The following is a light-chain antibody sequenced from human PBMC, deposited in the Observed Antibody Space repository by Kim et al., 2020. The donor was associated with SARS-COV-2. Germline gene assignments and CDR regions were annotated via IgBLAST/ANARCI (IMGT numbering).Light chain of an antibody. CDR3: MQAIQTPYS. Sequence: EPATKNSRTRQSLLQYNGYNYVEWDLKKPGQTPQLLIYLGSNRAYGVPDRFRGSGSTTDFTLEIRRVEAEDVGIYYCMQAIQTPYSFGQGTKLEI. CDR1: QSLLQYNGYNY. J-gene: IGKJ2*03. V-gene: IGKV2-28*01. CDR2: LGS.